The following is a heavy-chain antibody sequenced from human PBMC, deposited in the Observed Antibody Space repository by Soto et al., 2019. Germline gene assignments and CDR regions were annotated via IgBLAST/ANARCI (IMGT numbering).Heavy chain of an antibody. D-gene: IGHD2-15*01. Sequence: EVQLVESGGGLVQPGGSLRLSCAASGFTFSSYSMNWVRQAPGKGLEWVSYISSSSSTIYYADSVKGRFTISRDNAKNSLYLQMNSLRDEDTAVYYCARTGPSATPERWFDPWGQGTLVTVSS. CDR1: GFTFSSYS. CDR2: ISSSSSTI. V-gene: IGHV3-48*02. CDR3: ARTGPSATPERWFDP. J-gene: IGHJ5*02.